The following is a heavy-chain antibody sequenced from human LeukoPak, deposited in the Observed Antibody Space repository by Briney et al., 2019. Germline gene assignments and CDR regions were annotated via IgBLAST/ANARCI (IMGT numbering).Heavy chain of an antibody. CDR2: INPNSGDT. CDR1: GYTFTGYY. V-gene: IGHV1-2*02. CDR3: ARDQGPSYGYRD. J-gene: IGHJ4*02. Sequence: ASVKVSCKASGYTFTGYYIHWVRQAPGQGLEWMGWINPNSGDTNYAKKFQGRVTMTRDTSISTAYMELSRLTSDDTAVYYCARDQGPSYGYRDWGQGTLVTVSS. D-gene: IGHD5-18*01.